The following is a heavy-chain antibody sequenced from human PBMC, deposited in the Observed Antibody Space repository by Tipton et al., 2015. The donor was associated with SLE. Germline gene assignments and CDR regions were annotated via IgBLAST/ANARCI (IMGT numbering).Heavy chain of an antibody. V-gene: IGHV4-30-2*06. CDR2: IYPGGSS. Sequence: TLSLTCAVSGGSISSGSYAWNWIRQSPGKGLEWIGYIYPGGSSHYSPSFKSRLTISVDSSRNEISLMLSSVTAADTAVYYCATSLIVQGIFFDFWGQGTLVTVSS. J-gene: IGHJ4*02. CDR3: ATSLIVQGIFFDF. D-gene: IGHD1-26*01. CDR1: GGSISSGSYA.